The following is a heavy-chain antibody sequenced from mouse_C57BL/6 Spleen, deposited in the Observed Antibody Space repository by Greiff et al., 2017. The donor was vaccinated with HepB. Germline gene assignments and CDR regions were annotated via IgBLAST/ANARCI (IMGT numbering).Heavy chain of an antibody. CDR1: GYAFSSSW. D-gene: IGHD1-1*01. CDR2: IYPGDGDT. CDR3: ARYYYGSSSD. J-gene: IGHJ3*01. V-gene: IGHV1-82*01. Sequence: VQLQQSGPELVKPGASVKISCKASGYAFSSSWMNWVKQRPGKGLEWIGRIYPGDGDTNYNGKLKGKATLTADKSSSTAYMQISSLTSEDSAVYFCARYYYGSSSDWGQGTLVTVSA.